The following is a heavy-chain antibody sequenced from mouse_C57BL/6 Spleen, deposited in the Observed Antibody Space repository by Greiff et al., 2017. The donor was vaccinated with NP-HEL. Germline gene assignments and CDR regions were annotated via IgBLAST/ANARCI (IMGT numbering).Heavy chain of an antibody. J-gene: IGHJ2*01. CDR1: GYAFSSSW. D-gene: IGHD2-3*01. CDR3: ARSTTDGYYVYFDY. V-gene: IGHV1-82*01. CDR2: IYPGDGDT. Sequence: VKLVESGPELVKPGASVKISCKASGYAFSSSWMNWVKQRPGKGLEWIGRIYPGDGDTNYNGKFKGKATLTADKSSSTAYMQLSSLTSEDSAVYFCARSTTDGYYVYFDYWGQGTTLTVSS.